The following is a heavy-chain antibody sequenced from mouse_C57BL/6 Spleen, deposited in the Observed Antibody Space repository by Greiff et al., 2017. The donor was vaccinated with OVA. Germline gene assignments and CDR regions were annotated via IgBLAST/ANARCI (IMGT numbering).Heavy chain of an antibody. CDR2: IYPGDGDT. J-gene: IGHJ4*01. Sequence: VKLMESGAELVKPGASVKISCKASGYAFSSYWMNWVKQRPGKGLEWIGQIYPGDGDTNYNGKFKGKATLTADKSSSTAYMQLSSLTSEDSAVYFCARSGYYDYNYAMDYWGQGTSVTVSS. D-gene: IGHD2-4*01. V-gene: IGHV1-80*01. CDR3: ARSGYYDYNYAMDY. CDR1: GYAFSSYW.